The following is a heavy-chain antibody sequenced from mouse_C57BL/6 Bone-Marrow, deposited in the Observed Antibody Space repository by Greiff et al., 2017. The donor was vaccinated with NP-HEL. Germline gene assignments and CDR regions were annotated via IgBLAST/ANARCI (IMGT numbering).Heavy chain of an antibody. CDR3: ARLFITTVVATDWYFDV. CDR2: ISDGGSYT. V-gene: IGHV5-4*03. D-gene: IGHD1-1*01. J-gene: IGHJ1*03. Sequence: EVKLMESGGGLVKPGGSLKLSCAASGFTFSSYAMSWVRQTPEKRLEWVATISDGGSYTYYPDNVKGRFTISRDNAKNNLYLQMSHLKSEDTAMYYCARLFITTVVATDWYFDVWGTGTTVTVSS. CDR1: GFTFSSYA.